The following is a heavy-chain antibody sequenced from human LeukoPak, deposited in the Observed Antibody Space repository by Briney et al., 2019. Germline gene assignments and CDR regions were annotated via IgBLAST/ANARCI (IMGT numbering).Heavy chain of an antibody. CDR3: ARGNGDYEDAFDI. Sequence: SETLSLTCTVSGYSISSGYYWGWIRQPPGKGLEWIGNIFYSGSTYYNPSLKSRVTISVDTSKNQFSLKLSSVTAADTAVYYCARGNGDYEDAFDIWGQGTMVTVSS. CDR2: IFYSGST. D-gene: IGHD4-17*01. J-gene: IGHJ3*02. CDR1: GYSISSGYY. V-gene: IGHV4-38-2*02.